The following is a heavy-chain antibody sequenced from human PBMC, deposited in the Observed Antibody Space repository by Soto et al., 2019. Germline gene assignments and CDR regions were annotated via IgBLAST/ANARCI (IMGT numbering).Heavy chain of an antibody. D-gene: IGHD6-13*01. CDR3: TRDASRDSSARGWFDP. V-gene: IGHV3-21*01. CDR1: GFIFSSYG. Sequence: GGSLRLSCSSSGFIFSSYGMHWVRQAPGKGLEWVSTISSNSAYIYYTDALRGRFTISRDNAKNSLHLQMNSLRAEDTAVYYCTRDASRDSSARGWFDPWGPGTLVTVSS. CDR2: ISSNSAYI. J-gene: IGHJ5*02.